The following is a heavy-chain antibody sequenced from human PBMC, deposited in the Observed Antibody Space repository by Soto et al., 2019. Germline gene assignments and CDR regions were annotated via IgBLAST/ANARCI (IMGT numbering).Heavy chain of an antibody. Sequence: QVQLVQSGAEVKKPGSSVKVSCKASGGTFSSYTISWVRQAPGQGLEWMGRIIPILGIAKYAKKFQGRVTITADKSTSTAYMELSSLRSEDTAVYYCASAPHVGYCSGGSCSFDYWGQGTLVTVSS. CDR2: IIPILGIA. J-gene: IGHJ4*02. D-gene: IGHD2-15*01. CDR3: ASAPHVGYCSGGSCSFDY. V-gene: IGHV1-69*02. CDR1: GGTFSSYT.